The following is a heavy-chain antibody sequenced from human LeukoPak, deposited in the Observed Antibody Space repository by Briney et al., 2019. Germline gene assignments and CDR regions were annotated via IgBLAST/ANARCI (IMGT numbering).Heavy chain of an antibody. J-gene: IGHJ4*02. CDR3: ARQIYGDLYYFDY. CDR2: IYYSGSS. CDR1: GGSISSGTSS. D-gene: IGHD4-17*01. V-gene: IGHV4-30-2*05. Sequence: SETLSLTCTVSGGSISSGTSSWSWIRQPPGQGPEWIGYIYYSGSSYYIPSLKSRVTMSVDTSKNQFSLRLSSVTAADTAVYYCARQIYGDLYYFDYWGQGTLVTVSS.